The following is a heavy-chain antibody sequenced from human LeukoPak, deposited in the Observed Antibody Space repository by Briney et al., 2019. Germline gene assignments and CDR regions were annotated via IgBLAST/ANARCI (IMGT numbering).Heavy chain of an antibody. D-gene: IGHD1-26*01. CDR2: ISGSTGTT. CDR3: AKVGVGATLRPHSFDM. Sequence: GGSLRLSCAVSGFSFDDYAMHWVRQAPGKGLEWVSTISGSTGTTYYADAMKGRLTISRDNSKNTVFLQMNTLRDEDAALYFCAKVGVGATLRPHSFDMWGQGTRVIVSS. CDR1: GFSFDDYA. J-gene: IGHJ3*02. V-gene: IGHV3-23*01.